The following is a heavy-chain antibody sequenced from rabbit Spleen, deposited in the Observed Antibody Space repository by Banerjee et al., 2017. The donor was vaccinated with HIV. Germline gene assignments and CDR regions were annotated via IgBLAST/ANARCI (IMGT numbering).Heavy chain of an antibody. CDR2: IVTGSSGST. CDR1: GFSFSSSYW. D-gene: IGHD1-1*01. J-gene: IGHJ6*01. V-gene: IGHV1S40*01. Sequence: QSLEESGGDLVKPGASLTLTCTASGFSFSSSYWIWWVRQAPGKGLEWIGCIVTGSSGSTYYASWAKGRFTISQTSSTTVTLQMTSLTAADTATYFCVRDTSTSFSSYGMDLWGQGTLVTVS. CDR3: VRDTSTSFSSYGMDL.